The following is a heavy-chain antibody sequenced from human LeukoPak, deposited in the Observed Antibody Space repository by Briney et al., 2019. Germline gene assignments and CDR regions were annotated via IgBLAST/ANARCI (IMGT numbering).Heavy chain of an antibody. CDR2: ISAYNGNT. CDR3: ARDTPDTLYYYDSPAELFDY. Sequence: ASVKVSCKASGYTFTSYGISWVRQAPGQGLEWMGWISAYNGNTNYAQKLQGRVTMTTDTSTSTAYMELRSLRSGDTAVYYCARDTPDTLYYYDSPAELFDYWGQGTLVTVPS. CDR1: GYTFTSYG. J-gene: IGHJ4*02. V-gene: IGHV1-18*01. D-gene: IGHD3-22*01.